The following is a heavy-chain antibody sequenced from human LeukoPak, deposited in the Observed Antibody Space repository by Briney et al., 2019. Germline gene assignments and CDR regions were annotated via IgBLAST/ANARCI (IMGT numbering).Heavy chain of an antibody. CDR3: ARFRLTVTTYAHLDY. D-gene: IGHD4-17*01. CDR2: ISSSGSTI. CDR1: GFTFSDYY. J-gene: IGHJ4*02. V-gene: IGHV3-11*01. Sequence: PGGSPRLSCAASGFTFSDYYMSWIRQAPGKGLEWVSYISSSGSTIDYADSVKGRFTISRDNAKNSLYLQMNSLRAEDTAVYYCARFRLTVTTYAHLDYWGQGTLVTVSS.